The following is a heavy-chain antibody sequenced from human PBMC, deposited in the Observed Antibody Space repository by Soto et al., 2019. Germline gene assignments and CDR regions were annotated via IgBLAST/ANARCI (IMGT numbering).Heavy chain of an antibody. CDR2: ISGSSASGART. J-gene: IGHJ4*02. V-gene: IGHV3-23*01. CDR3: AKVEVWHLDY. CDR1: GFTFSNYG. Sequence: EVRVLESGGGLVQAGGSLRLSCAASGFTFSNYGMTWVRQSPGKGLEWVSAISGSSASGARTYYADSVKGRFTISRDNSKNTVYLQMNSLRAEDTAIYYCAKVEVWHLDYWGQGTLVTVSS. D-gene: IGHD2-21*01.